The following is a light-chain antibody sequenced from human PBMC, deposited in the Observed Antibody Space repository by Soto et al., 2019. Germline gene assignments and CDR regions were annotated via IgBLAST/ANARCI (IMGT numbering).Light chain of an antibody. CDR2: DAS. V-gene: IGKV3-20*01. Sequence: EIVLTQSPGTLSLSPGESATLSCRASQSISSSYLAWYQQKPGQAPRLLIYDASSRATGIPDRFSGSGSGTDFTLTISRLEPEDFAVYYVQQYGSSPRTFGQGTKVEIK. CDR1: QSISSSY. CDR3: QQYGSSPRT. J-gene: IGKJ1*01.